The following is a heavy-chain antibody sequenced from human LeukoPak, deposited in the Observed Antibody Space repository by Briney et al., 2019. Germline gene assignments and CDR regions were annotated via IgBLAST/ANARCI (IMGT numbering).Heavy chain of an antibody. CDR3: AGLGASGNGYLSWFDP. V-gene: IGHV4-59*01. CDR2: IYYSENS. D-gene: IGHD3-22*01. CDR1: VGSISTYY. Sequence: SETLSLTCTVSVGSISTYYWSWIRQPPGKGLEWIGYIYYSENSNYNPSLKSRVTISVDTSKNQFSLKLSSVTAADTAVYYCAGLGASGNGYLSWFDPWGQGTLVTVSS. J-gene: IGHJ5*02.